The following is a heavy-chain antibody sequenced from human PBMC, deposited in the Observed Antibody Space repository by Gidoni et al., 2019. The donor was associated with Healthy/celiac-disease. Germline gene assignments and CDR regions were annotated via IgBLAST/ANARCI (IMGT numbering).Heavy chain of an antibody. J-gene: IGHJ4*02. Sequence: EVQLVESGGVVVQPGGSLRLSCAASGFTFDDYAMHWVRQAPGKGLEWVSLISWDGGSTYYADSVKGRFTISRDNSKNSLYLQMNSLRAEDTALYYCAKDARYSSSWYYFDYWGQGTLVTVSS. CDR2: ISWDGGST. D-gene: IGHD6-13*01. V-gene: IGHV3-43D*03. CDR1: GFTFDDYA. CDR3: AKDARYSSSWYYFDY.